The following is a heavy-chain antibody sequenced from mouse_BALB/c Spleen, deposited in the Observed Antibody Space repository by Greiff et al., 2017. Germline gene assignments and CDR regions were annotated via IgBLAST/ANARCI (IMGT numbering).Heavy chain of an antibody. Sequence: VKLVESGPGLVAPSQSLSITCTVSGFSLTSYDISWIRQPPGKGLEWLGVIWTGGGTNYNSAFMSRLSISKDNSKSQVFLKMNSLQTDDTAIYYCVRELTGGRYFDYWGQGTTLTVSA. CDR3: VRELTGGRYFDY. J-gene: IGHJ2*01. V-gene: IGHV2-9-2*01. CDR1: GFSLTSYD. CDR2: IWTGGGT. D-gene: IGHD4-1*01.